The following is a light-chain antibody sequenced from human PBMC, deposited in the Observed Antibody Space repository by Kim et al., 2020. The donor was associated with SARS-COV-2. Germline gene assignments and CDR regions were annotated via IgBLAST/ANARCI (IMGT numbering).Light chain of an antibody. CDR3: QVWDVTTDHVV. J-gene: IGLJ3*02. V-gene: IGLV3-21*04. Sequence: PGKTASITSGADDIGSKSVHWYQQKPGQAPVLVIYYDDDRPSGIPERFSGSNSGNTATLTISRVEAGDEADYYCQVWDVTTDHVVFGGGTELTVL. CDR1: DIGSKS. CDR2: YDD.